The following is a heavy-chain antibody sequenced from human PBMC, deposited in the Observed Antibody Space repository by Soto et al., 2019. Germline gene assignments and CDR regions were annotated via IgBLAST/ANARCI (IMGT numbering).Heavy chain of an antibody. CDR1: GCSISSYY. V-gene: IGHV4-59*06. Sequence: SETLSLTFTVSGCSISSYYWSWIRQPPGKGLEWIGYVYYSGSTYYNPSLKSRVTISVDTSKNQFSLKLSSVTAADTAVYYCARSIDPWGQGTLVTVSS. CDR3: ARSIDP. J-gene: IGHJ5*02. CDR2: VYYSGST.